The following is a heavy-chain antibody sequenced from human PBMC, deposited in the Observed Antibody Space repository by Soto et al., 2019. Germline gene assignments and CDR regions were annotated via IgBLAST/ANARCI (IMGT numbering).Heavy chain of an antibody. D-gene: IGHD1-26*01. J-gene: IGHJ4*02. Sequence: PSETLSLTCAVSGGSISSTNWWSWVRQPPGQGLDWIGETYHSGSTNYNPSLKSRLTISVDKSKNQFSLKLSSVTAADTAVYYCARGGTGSIDYGGQGTLVTVSS. CDR1: GGSISSTNW. CDR3: ARGGTGSIDY. CDR2: TYHSGST. V-gene: IGHV4-4*02.